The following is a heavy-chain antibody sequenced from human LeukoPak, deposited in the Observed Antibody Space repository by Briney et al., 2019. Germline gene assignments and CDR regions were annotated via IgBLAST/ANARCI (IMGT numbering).Heavy chain of an antibody. Sequence: SETLSLTCTVSGYSISSGYYWGWIRQPPGKGLEWIGSIYHSGSTYYNPSLKSRVTISVDTSKNQFSLKLSSVTAADTAVYYCARGTVPNWFDPWGQGTLVTVSS. CDR2: IYHSGST. CDR1: GYSISSGYY. CDR3: ARGTVPNWFDP. V-gene: IGHV4-38-2*02. J-gene: IGHJ5*02. D-gene: IGHD4-17*01.